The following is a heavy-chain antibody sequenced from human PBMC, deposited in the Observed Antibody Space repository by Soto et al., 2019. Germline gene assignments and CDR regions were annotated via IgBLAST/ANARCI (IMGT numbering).Heavy chain of an antibody. CDR3: ARVGLGEFHFDL. CDR1: GDSISSGAFY. Sequence: SETLSLTCTVSGDSISSGAFYWSWIRQHPGKGLEWLGNIYYSGNTNYNPSLKRQVTISVDTSKNQFSLKLSSVTAADTAVYYCARVGLGEFHFDLWGQGILVTVSS. J-gene: IGHJ4*02. D-gene: IGHD3-10*01. CDR2: IYYSGNT. V-gene: IGHV4-31*01.